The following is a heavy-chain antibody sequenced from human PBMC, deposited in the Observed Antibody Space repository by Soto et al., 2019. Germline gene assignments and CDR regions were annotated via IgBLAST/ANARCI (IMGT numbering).Heavy chain of an antibody. CDR2: MNPNSGNT. CDR3: ASMGAAAADYYYGMDV. D-gene: IGHD6-13*01. V-gene: IGHV1-8*01. CDR1: GYTFTSYD. Sequence: ASVKVSCKASGYTFTSYDINWVRQATGQGLEWMGWMNPNSGNTGYAQKFQGRVTMTRNTSISTAYMELSSLRSEDTAVYYCASMGAAAADYYYGMDVWGQGTTVTVSS. J-gene: IGHJ6*02.